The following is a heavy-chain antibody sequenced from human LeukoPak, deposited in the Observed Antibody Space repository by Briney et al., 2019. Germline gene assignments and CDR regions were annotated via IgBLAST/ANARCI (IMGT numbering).Heavy chain of an antibody. CDR1: GGSISSSSYY. D-gene: IGHD6-19*01. CDR2: IYHSGRT. CDR3: ARLEVAGINDY. J-gene: IGHJ4*02. V-gene: IGHV4-39*01. Sequence: PSETLSLTCTVSGGSISSSSYYWGWIRQPPGKGLEWIGSIYHSGRTYYNPSLKSRVTISVDTSKNQFSLKLSSVTAADTAVYYCARLEVAGINDYWGQGTLVTVSS.